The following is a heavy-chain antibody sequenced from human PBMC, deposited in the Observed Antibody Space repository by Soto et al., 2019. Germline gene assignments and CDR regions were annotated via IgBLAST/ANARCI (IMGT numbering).Heavy chain of an antibody. CDR2: INHSGST. D-gene: IGHD2-2*01. V-gene: IGHV4-34*01. J-gene: IGHJ5*02. Sequence: LSLTCAVYGGSFSCYYWSWIRQPPGKGLEWIGEINHSGSTNYNPSLKSRVTISVDTSKNQFSLKLSSVTAADTAVYYCARGLPYCSSTSCYASGWFDPWGQGTLVTVSS. CDR1: GGSFSCYY. CDR3: ARGLPYCSSTSCYASGWFDP.